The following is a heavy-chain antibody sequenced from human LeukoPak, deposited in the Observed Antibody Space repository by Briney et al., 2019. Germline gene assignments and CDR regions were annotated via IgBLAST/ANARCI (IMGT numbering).Heavy chain of an antibody. J-gene: IGHJ3*02. Sequence: GGSLRLSCAASGFTVSSNYMSWVRQAPGKGLEWVSDLYSGGSTNYADSVKGRFTISRDNSKNTLYLQMNSLRAEDTAVYYCARADYSSTWYPGAFDIWGQGTMVTVSS. CDR1: GFTVSSNY. V-gene: IGHV3-53*01. D-gene: IGHD6-13*01. CDR2: LYSGGST. CDR3: ARADYSSTWYPGAFDI.